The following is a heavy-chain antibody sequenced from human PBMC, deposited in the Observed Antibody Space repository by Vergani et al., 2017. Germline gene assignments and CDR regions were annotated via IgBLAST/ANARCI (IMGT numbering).Heavy chain of an antibody. J-gene: IGHJ4*02. D-gene: IGHD1-1*01. Sequence: EVELVQSGPEMRKPGESLTISCKGSEYSFGNYWIGWVLQMPGKGLEWMGIIYPADSDTKYSPSFQGQVTISADKSISTAFLQWDSLKASDTALYYCARHTTYTDSWGQGTLVTVSS. CDR2: IYPADSDT. CDR1: EYSFGNYW. V-gene: IGHV5-51*01. CDR3: ARHTTYTDS.